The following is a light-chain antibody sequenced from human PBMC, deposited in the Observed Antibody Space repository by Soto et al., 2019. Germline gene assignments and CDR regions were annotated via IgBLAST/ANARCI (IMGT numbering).Light chain of an antibody. Sequence: QSVLTQPRSVSGTPGQSVAISCTGTSGDVGGYNYVSWYQQHPGKAPKVMIYDVSKRPSGVPDRFSGSKSGNTASLTISGLQAEDEADYYCCSYAGGPYVFGTGTKVTVL. CDR3: CSYAGGPYV. CDR1: SGDVGGYNY. J-gene: IGLJ1*01. V-gene: IGLV2-11*01. CDR2: DVS.